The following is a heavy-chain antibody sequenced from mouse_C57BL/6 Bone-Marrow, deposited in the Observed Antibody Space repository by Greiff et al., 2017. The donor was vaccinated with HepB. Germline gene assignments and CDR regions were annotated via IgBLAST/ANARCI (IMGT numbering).Heavy chain of an antibody. D-gene: IGHD2-4*01. CDR2: ISSGGSYT. CDR3: ARHFIGYDYDERAWCAY. Sequence: EVKLMESGGDLVKPGGSLKLSCAASGFTFSSYGMSWVRQTPDKRLEWVATISSGGSYTYYPDRVKGRFTISRDNAKNTLYLQMSSLKSEDTAMYYCARHFIGYDYDERAWCAYWGQGTLVTVSA. CDR1: GFTFSSYG. J-gene: IGHJ3*01. V-gene: IGHV5-6*01.